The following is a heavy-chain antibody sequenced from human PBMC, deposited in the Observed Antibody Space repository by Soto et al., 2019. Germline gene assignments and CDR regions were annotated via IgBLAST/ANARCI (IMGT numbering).Heavy chain of an antibody. J-gene: IGHJ4*02. CDR2: IYPGDSDT. D-gene: IGHD2-21*01. Sequence: GESLKISCKGSGYSFTSYWIGWVRQMPGKGLEWMGIIYPGDSDTRYSPSFQGQVTISADKSISTAYLQWSSLKASDTAMYYCARLYPRGDPAGYYFDYWGQGTLVTVSS. CDR1: GYSFTSYW. CDR3: ARLYPRGDPAGYYFDY. V-gene: IGHV5-51*01.